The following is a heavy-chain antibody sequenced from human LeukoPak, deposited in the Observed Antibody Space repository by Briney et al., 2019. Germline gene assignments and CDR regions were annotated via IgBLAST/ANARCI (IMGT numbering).Heavy chain of an antibody. J-gene: IGHJ4*02. CDR2: INLNSCDT. Sequence: GASVKLSFKASGYTFTGYYMHWVRQAPGHGLGWMGGINLNSCDTRYAQSVQGRVAMTRDTSITTAYKELSRLRFDDTAVYYCATSTTTGWSFDHWGQGTLVTVSS. CDR3: ATSTTTGWSFDH. V-gene: IGHV1-2*02. D-gene: IGHD6-19*01. CDR1: GYTFTGYY.